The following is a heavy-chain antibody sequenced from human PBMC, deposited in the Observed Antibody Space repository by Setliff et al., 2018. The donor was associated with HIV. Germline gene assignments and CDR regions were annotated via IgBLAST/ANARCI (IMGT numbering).Heavy chain of an antibody. D-gene: IGHD3-3*01. V-gene: IGHV4-4*09. CDR2: IYTSGST. CDR1: GGSMNSYY. CDR3: ARHSDFWSEDAFDI. J-gene: IGHJ3*02. Sequence: SETLSLTCTVSGGSMNSYYWSWIRRPPGKGLEWIGYIYTSGSTKYNPSLKSRVTILVDPSKNQFSLRLSSVTAADTAVYYCARHSDFWSEDAFDIWGQGTMVTVS.